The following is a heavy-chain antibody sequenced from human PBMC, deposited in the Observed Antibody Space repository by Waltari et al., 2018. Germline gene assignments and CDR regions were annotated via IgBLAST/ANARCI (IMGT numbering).Heavy chain of an antibody. CDR1: GSILGDYA. CDR3: ARESSGNIGWFDS. D-gene: IGHD2-15*01. Sequence: EVHMVEPGGDLVQPGRSLTLSCRGAGSILGDYAVSWFSQAPGKGLEWIGFVRSNIYGGVAEYAASVTGRFTITRDDDDNIAYLQMDSLRREDTAVYYCARESSGNIGWFDSWGRGTLVTVSS. V-gene: IGHV3-49*03. J-gene: IGHJ5*01. CDR2: VRSNIYGGVA.